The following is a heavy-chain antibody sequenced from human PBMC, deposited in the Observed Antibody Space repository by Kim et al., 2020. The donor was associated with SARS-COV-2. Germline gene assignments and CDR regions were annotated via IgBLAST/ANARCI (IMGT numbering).Heavy chain of an antibody. CDR3: ARDSYMTRVRGVIPWN. V-gene: IGHV3-66*01. D-gene: IGHD3-10*01. J-gene: IGHJ4*02. Sequence: VGSLRLSCAASGFTVSSNYMSWVRQAPGKGLEWVSVIYSGGSTYYADSVKGRFTISRDNSKNTLYLQMNSLRAEDTAVYYCARDSYMTRVRGVIPWNWGQGNLVTVSS. CDR2: IYSGGST. CDR1: GFTVSSNY.